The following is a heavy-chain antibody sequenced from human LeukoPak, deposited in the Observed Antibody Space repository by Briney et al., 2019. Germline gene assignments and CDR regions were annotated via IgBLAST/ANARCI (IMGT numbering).Heavy chain of an antibody. Sequence: SGPALVKPTQTLTLTCTFSGFSLSTSGMCVSWIRQPPGKALEWLARIDWDDDKYYSTSLKTRLTISKDTSKNQVVLTMTNMDPVYTATYYCARIQVVTAPYYYYYYMDVWGKGTTVTVSS. V-gene: IGHV2-70*11. CDR1: GFSLSTSGMC. CDR3: ARIQVVTAPYYYYYYMDV. D-gene: IGHD2-21*02. CDR2: IDWDDDK. J-gene: IGHJ6*03.